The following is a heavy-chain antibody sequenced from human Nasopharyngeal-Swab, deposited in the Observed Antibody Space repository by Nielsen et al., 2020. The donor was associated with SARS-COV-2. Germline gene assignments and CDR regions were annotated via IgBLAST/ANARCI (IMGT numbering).Heavy chain of an antibody. CDR3: AREGAHYYDSSGYFSHDY. D-gene: IGHD3-22*01. V-gene: IGHV1-69*01. J-gene: IGHJ4*02. Sequence: WVRQAPGQGLEWMGGIIPIFGTANYARKSQGRVTITADESTRTAYMELSSLRSEDTAMYYCAREGAHYYDSSGYFSHDYWGQGTLVTVSS. CDR2: IIPIFGTA.